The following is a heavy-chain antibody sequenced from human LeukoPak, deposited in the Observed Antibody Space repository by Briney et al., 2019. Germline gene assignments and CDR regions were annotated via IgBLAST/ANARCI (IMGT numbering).Heavy chain of an antibody. CDR2: INAGNGNT. V-gene: IGHV1-3*01. CDR1: GYTFTSYA. Sequence: GASVKVSCKASGYTFTSYAMHWVRQAPGQRLEWMGWINAGNGNTKYSQKFQGRVTITRDTSASTAYMELRSLRSDDTAVYYCARDSATRINVFGRPRGDSGYNWLDPWGQGTLVTVSS. J-gene: IGHJ5*02. D-gene: IGHD2-21*02. CDR3: ARDSATRINVFGRPRGDSGYNWLDP.